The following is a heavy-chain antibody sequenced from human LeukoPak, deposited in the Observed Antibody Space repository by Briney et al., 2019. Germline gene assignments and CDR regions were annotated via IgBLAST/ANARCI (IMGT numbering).Heavy chain of an antibody. Sequence: GGSLRLSCAASGFTFSSYAMSWVRQAPGKGLEWVADIRGSGVSTYYADSVKGRFTISRDNSKNTLYMQMSSLRAEDTAVYYCARDRSYYGGAFDYWGQGTLVTVSS. CDR2: IRGSGVST. CDR1: GFTFSSYA. D-gene: IGHD1-26*01. V-gene: IGHV3-23*01. CDR3: ARDRSYYGGAFDY. J-gene: IGHJ4*02.